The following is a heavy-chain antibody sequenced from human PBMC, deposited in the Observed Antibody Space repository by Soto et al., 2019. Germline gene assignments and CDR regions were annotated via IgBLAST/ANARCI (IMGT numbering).Heavy chain of an antibody. J-gene: IGHJ5*02. CDR2: IYYSGST. Sequence: SETLSLTCTVSGGSLSSYYWSWIRQPPGKGLEWIGYIYYSGSTNYNPSLKSRVTISVDTSKNQFSLKLSSVTAADTAVYYCARTNWNYVERRIWFDPWGQGTLVTVSS. V-gene: IGHV4-59*01. D-gene: IGHD1-7*01. CDR1: GGSLSSYY. CDR3: ARTNWNYVERRIWFDP.